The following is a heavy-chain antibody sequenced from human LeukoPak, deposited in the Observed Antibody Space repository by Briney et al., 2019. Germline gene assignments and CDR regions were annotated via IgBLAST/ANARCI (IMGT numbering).Heavy chain of an antibody. CDR2: ISGSGGST. J-gene: IGHJ4*02. V-gene: IGHV3-23*01. CDR3: ARDQSRLYCAGTTCPPGF. D-gene: IGHD2/OR15-2a*01. CDR1: GFTFSSYA. Sequence: GGSLRLSCAASGFTFSSYAMSWVRQAPGKGLEWVSAISGSGGSTYYADSVKGRFTISRDNSKNTLYLQMNSLRAEDTAVYYCARDQSRLYCAGTTCPPGFWGQGTLVAVSS.